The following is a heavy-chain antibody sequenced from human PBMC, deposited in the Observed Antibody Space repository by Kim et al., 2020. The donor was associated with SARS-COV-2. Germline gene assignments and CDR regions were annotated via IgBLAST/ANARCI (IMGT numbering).Heavy chain of an antibody. CDR3: TRATSGGIAAAGPEGY. J-gene: IGHJ4*02. D-gene: IGHD6-13*01. V-gene: IGHV3-49*02. Sequence: SVKGRFTISRDDSKNIAYLQMNSLKTEDTAVYYCTRATSGGIAAAGPEGYWGQGTLVTVSS.